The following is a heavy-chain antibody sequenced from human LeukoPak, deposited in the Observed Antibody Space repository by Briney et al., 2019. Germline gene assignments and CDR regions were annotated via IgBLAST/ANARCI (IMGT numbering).Heavy chain of an antibody. CDR3: ARDYGGDSGEFDP. J-gene: IGHJ5*02. D-gene: IGHD4-23*01. CDR2: VYNRGTT. V-gene: IGHV4-59*01. CDR1: GGSITSYY. Sequence: SETLSLTCSVSGGSITSYYWSWIRQSPMKGLEWIGSVYNRGTTYYNPSLKSRVTISGDTSKNQLPLRMTYVTTADTAVYFCARDYGGDSGEFDPWGQGTLVTVSS.